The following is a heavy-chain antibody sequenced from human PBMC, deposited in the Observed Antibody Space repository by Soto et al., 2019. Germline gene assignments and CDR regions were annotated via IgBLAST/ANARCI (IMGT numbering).Heavy chain of an antibody. D-gene: IGHD3-10*01. V-gene: IGHV3-7*01. J-gene: IGHJ3*02. CDR2: IKQDGSEK. Sequence: GGSLRLSXAASGFTFSSYWMSWVRQAPGKGLEWVANIKQDGSEKYYVDSVKGRFTISRDNAKNSLYLQMNSLRAEDTAVYYCASMVRRGAFDIWGQGTMVTVSS. CDR3: ASMVRRGAFDI. CDR1: GFTFSSYW.